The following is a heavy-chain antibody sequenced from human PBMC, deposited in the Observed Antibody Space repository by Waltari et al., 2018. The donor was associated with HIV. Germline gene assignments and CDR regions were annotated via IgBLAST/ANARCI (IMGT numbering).Heavy chain of an antibody. Sequence: QVQLVQSGAEVEKLGSSVKVSCKDSEGPFRGFSLHWLRQATGQGTGWMGGIIPVFGTVNYAQKFQGRVSITADESTSTAYMDLSSLRTEDTALYYCASDHLGYCSSGSCERGAFDMWGQGTKVTVS. CDR1: EGPFRGFS. V-gene: IGHV1-69*01. D-gene: IGHD2-15*01. CDR2: IIPVFGTV. J-gene: IGHJ3*02. CDR3: ASDHLGYCSSGSCERGAFDM.